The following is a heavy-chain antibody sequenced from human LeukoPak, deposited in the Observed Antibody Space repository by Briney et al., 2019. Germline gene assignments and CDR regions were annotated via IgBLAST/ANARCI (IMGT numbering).Heavy chain of an antibody. Sequence: PGGSLRLSCAASGFTFSDYYMSWIRQAPGKGLEWVSYISSSGSTTYYADSVKGRFTISRDNSKNTLYLQMNSLRAEDTAVYYCAKVIPPGLLWFGDQAGAFDYWGQGTLVTVSS. CDR1: GFTFSDYY. J-gene: IGHJ4*02. D-gene: IGHD3-10*01. CDR2: ISSSGSTT. CDR3: AKVIPPGLLWFGDQAGAFDY. V-gene: IGHV3-11*01.